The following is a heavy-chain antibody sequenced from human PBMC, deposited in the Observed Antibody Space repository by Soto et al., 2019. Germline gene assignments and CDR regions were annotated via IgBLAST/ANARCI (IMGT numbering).Heavy chain of an antibody. D-gene: IGHD3-3*01. J-gene: IGHJ1*01. CDR3: ARDLVYYDYWTGTQH. Sequence: GGSLRLSCEASGFTFTNHWLSWVRQAPGKGLEWVANIKQDGSEKYYVDSVKGRFTISRDNAKNSLYLQMNSLRAEDTAVYYCARDLVYYDYWTGTQHWGQGTLVTVSS. CDR2: IKQDGSEK. CDR1: GFTFTNHW. V-gene: IGHV3-7*05.